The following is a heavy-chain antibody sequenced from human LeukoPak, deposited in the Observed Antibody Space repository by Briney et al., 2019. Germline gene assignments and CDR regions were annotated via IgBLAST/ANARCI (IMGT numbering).Heavy chain of an antibody. Sequence: PSETLSLTCTVSGGSISSYYWSWIRQPPGKGLEWIGSLYHSGNTYYNPSLKSRVTISVDTSKNQFSLKLRSVTAADTAVYYCARVTGYMIEDYFDYWGQGTLVTVSS. V-gene: IGHV4-59*01. CDR3: ARVTGYMIEDYFDY. J-gene: IGHJ4*02. CDR1: GGSISSYY. CDR2: LYHSGNT. D-gene: IGHD3-22*01.